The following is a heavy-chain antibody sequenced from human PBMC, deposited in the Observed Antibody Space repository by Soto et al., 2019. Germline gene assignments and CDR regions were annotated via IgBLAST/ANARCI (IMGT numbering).Heavy chain of an antibody. J-gene: IGHJ4*02. CDR1: GFTFSSYW. D-gene: IGHD3-3*01. V-gene: IGHV3-30-3*01. Sequence: VQLVESGGGLVQPGGSLRLSCAASGFTFSSYWMHWVRQAPGKGLVWVAVTSYDGSNKDYAESVKGLFTISRDNSKNTLYLQMNSLRVEDTAVYYCARVPSKFWSGYTSFDYWGQGILVTVSS. CDR3: ARVPSKFWSGYTSFDY. CDR2: TSYDGSNK.